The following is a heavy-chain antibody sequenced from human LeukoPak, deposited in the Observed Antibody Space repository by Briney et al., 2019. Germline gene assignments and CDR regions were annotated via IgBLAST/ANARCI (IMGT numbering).Heavy chain of an antibody. D-gene: IGHD4/OR15-4a*01. CDR2: TSGSGATT. CDR1: GLTFSTYA. V-gene: IGHV3-23*01. CDR3: ATDPPYGGYYYYYYMDV. Sequence: GGSLRLSCAASGLTFSTYAMSWVRQAPGKGLAWVSSTSGSGATTYYADSVKGRFTISRDNSKNTLYLQMNSLRVEDTAVYYCATDPPYGGYYYYYYMDVWGKGTTVTVSS. J-gene: IGHJ6*03.